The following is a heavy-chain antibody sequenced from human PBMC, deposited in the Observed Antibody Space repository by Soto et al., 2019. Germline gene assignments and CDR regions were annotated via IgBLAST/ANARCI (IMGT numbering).Heavy chain of an antibody. D-gene: IGHD2-15*01. J-gene: IGHJ5*02. V-gene: IGHV1-46*03. CDR1: GYTFTSYY. CDR3: ARGRVVVAATGWFDP. Sequence: QVQLVQSGAEVKKPGASVKVSCKASGYTFTSYYMHWVRQAPGQGLEWMGIINPSGGSTSYAQKFQGRVTMTRDRSTSTVYMELSSLRSEDTAVYYCARGRVVVAATGWFDPWGQGTLVTVSS. CDR2: INPSGGST.